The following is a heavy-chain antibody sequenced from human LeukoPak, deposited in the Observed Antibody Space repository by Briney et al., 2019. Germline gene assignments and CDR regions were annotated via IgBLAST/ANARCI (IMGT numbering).Heavy chain of an antibody. V-gene: IGHV3-23*01. CDR3: AKDREQLWSNDAFDI. J-gene: IGHJ3*02. D-gene: IGHD5-18*01. Sequence: GGSLRPSCAASGFTFSSYAMSWVRQAPGKGLAWVSAISGSGGSTYYADSVKGRFTISRDNSKNTLYLQMNSLRAEDTAVYYCAKDREQLWSNDAFDIWGQGTMVTVSS. CDR2: ISGSGGST. CDR1: GFTFSSYA.